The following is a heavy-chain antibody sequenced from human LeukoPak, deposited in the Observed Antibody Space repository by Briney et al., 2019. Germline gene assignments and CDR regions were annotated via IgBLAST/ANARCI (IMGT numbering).Heavy chain of an antibody. CDR1: GGSISSYY. J-gene: IGHJ4*02. Sequence: SETLSLTCTVSGGSISSYYWSWIRQPPGKGLEWIGYIYYSGSTNYNPSLKSRVTISVDTSKNQFSLKLSPVTAADTAVYYCARQDGDNPFLPYYFDYWGQGTLVTVSS. V-gene: IGHV4-59*08. CDR3: ARQDGDNPFLPYYFDY. D-gene: IGHD4-23*01. CDR2: IYYSGST.